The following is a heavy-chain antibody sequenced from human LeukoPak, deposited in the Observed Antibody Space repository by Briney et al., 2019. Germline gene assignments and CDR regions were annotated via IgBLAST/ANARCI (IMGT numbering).Heavy chain of an antibody. CDR2: IYHSGST. V-gene: IGHV4-59*01. CDR1: GGSISTYY. Sequence: SETLSLTYTLSGGSISTYYWNWIRQPPGKGLEWIGYIYHSGSTNYNPSLKSRVTISVDTSKNQFSLKLSSVTAADTAVYYCARGGGYASPIGYWGQGALVTVSS. CDR3: ARGGGYASPIGY. D-gene: IGHD5-12*01. J-gene: IGHJ4*02.